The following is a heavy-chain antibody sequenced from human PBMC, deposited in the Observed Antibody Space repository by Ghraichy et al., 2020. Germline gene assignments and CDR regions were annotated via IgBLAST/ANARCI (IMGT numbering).Heavy chain of an antibody. J-gene: IGHJ3*02. Sequence: SETLSLTCDVYGGSFSNYFWNWIRQPPGKGLEWLGEITHSGTTNYNPSLKSRLTISVDTSKNQFSLKLSSVTALDTAIYYCASGLWFGEIDAFDTWGQGTMVTVSS. D-gene: IGHD3-10*01. CDR1: GGSFSNYF. CDR2: ITHSGTT. V-gene: IGHV4-34*01. CDR3: ASGLWFGEIDAFDT.